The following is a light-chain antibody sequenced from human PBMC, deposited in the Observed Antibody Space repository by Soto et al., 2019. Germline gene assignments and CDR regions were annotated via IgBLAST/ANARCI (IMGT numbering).Light chain of an antibody. J-gene: IGKJ1*01. V-gene: IGKV3-20*01. Sequence: DIVLTQSPGTLSLSPGERATLSCRASQSISSSYLAWYQQKPGQTPRLLIYGASSRATDIPDRFSGSGSGTDFTLTISRLEPEDFAVYYCQQYGSSLWTFGQGTKVEIK. CDR3: QQYGSSLWT. CDR1: QSISSSY. CDR2: GAS.